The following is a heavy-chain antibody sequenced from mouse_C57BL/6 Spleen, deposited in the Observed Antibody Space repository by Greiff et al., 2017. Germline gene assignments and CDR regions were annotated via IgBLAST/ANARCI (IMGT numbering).Heavy chain of an antibody. CDR3: ARKRIYDGYYDFAY. J-gene: IGHJ3*01. CDR1: GYTFTGYW. D-gene: IGHD2-3*01. CDR2: ILPGSGST. Sequence: QVQLQQSGAELMKPGASVKLSCKATGYTFTGYWIEWVKQRPGHGLEWIGEILPGSGSTNYNEKFKGKATFTADTSSKPAYMQLSILTTEYSAIYYCARKRIYDGYYDFAYWGQGTLGTVSA. V-gene: IGHV1-9*01.